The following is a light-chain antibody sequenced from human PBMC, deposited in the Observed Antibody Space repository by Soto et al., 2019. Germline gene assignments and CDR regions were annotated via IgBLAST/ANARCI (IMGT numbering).Light chain of an antibody. CDR2: GNS. V-gene: IGLV1-40*01. CDR1: SSNIGAGYD. CDR3: QSYDSSLSVVV. Sequence: QSVLTQPPSVSGAPGQRVTISCTGSSSNIGAGYDVHWYQQLPGTAPKLLIYGNSNRPSGVPDRFSRSKSGTSASLAITVLQAEDEADYYCQSYDSSLSVVVFGGGTKLTVL. J-gene: IGLJ2*01.